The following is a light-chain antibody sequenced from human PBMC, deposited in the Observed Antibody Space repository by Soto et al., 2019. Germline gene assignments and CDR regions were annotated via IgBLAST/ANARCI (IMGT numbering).Light chain of an antibody. J-gene: IGKJ2*01. CDR2: DAS. V-gene: IGKV3-11*01. Sequence: EIVLTQSPATLSLSPGERATLSCRASQSVSSYLAWYQQKPGQAPRLLIYDASNRATGIPARFSGSGSGTDFTLTISSLEPEDFAVYYCQQRRNWHPYTFGQGTKLEIK. CDR3: QQRRNWHPYT. CDR1: QSVSSY.